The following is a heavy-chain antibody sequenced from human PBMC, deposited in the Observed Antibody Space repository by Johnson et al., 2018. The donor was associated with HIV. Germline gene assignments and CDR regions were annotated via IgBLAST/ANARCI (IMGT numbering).Heavy chain of an antibody. Sequence: QVQLVESGGGVVQPGRSLRLSCAASGFTFDDYALHWVRQTPGKGLEWVALISDDGSNIYYADSVKGRFTISRDNAKNSLYLQMNSLRAEDTAVYYCVSREWELHAFDIWGQGTMVTVSS. CDR2: ISDDGSNI. CDR1: GFTFDDYA. CDR3: VSREWELHAFDI. V-gene: IGHV3-30-3*01. D-gene: IGHD1-26*01. J-gene: IGHJ3*02.